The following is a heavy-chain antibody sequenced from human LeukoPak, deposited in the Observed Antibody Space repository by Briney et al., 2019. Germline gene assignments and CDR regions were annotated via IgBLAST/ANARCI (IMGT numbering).Heavy chain of an antibody. V-gene: IGHV1-69*05. CDR3: ARDGGYSYGYAY. CDR1: GGTFSSYA. J-gene: IGHJ4*02. Sequence: SVKVSCKASGGTFSSYAISWVRQAPGQGLEWMGRIIPIFGTANYAQKFQGRVTIATDESTSTAYMELSSLRSEDTAVYYCARDGGYSYGYAYWGQGTLVTVSS. CDR2: IIPIFGTA. D-gene: IGHD5-18*01.